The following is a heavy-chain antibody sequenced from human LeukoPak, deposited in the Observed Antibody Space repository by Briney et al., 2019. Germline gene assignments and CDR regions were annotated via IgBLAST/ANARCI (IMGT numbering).Heavy chain of an antibody. CDR2: INPNSGGT. CDR1: GYTFTGYY. D-gene: IGHD3-10*01. CDR3: ARAPWGVRGVYFDY. V-gene: IGHV1-2*02. J-gene: IGHJ4*02. Sequence: ASVKVSCKASGYTFTGYYMHWVRQAPGQGLEWMGWINPNSGGTNYAQKFQGRVTMTRDTSISTAYMELSRLRSDDTAVYYCARAPWGVRGVYFDYWGQGTLVTVSS.